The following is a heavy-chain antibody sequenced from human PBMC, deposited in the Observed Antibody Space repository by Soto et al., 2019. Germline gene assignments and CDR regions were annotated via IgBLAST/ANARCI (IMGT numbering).Heavy chain of an antibody. Sequence: EVQLLESGGGLEQPGGSLRLSCAASGFTFSDYAMSWVRQAPGKGLEWVTTMTGSSSNLYYTDYVKGRYAIYRDNSRNILYPQKNSLTDEDTAVYYGATGGDVYGLLTNDYWGEGTLVT. CDR1: GFTFSDYA. V-gene: IGHV3-23*01. CDR2: MTGSSSNL. CDR3: ATGGDVYGLLTNDY. D-gene: IGHD3-9*01. J-gene: IGHJ4*02.